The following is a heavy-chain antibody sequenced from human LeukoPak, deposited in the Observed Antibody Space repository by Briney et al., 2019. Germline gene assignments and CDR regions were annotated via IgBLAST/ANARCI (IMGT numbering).Heavy chain of an antibody. J-gene: IGHJ4*02. Sequence: GGSLRLSCAASGFTFSSYSMNWVRQAPGKGLEWVSYISSSGRTKYYADSVKGRFTISRDNAKNSLYLQMNSLRAEDTAVYYCARDGALTLVRGVLDFWGQGTLLTVSS. CDR2: ISSSGRTK. CDR1: GFTFSSYS. D-gene: IGHD3-10*01. CDR3: ARDGALTLVRGVLDF. V-gene: IGHV3-48*04.